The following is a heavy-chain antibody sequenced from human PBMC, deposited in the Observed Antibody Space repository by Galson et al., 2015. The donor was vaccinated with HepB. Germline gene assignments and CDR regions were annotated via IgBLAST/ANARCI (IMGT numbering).Heavy chain of an antibody. J-gene: IGHJ4*02. Sequence: SLRLSCAVSGFSVSNNYMTWVRQAPGKGLECVSGINSGGATFYADSVRGRFTISRDNSKNTLHLQISSLRAEDTAVYYCVRLTRGHFWSGSYCFDYWGQGTPVTVSS. D-gene: IGHD3-3*02. V-gene: IGHV3-66*02. CDR2: INSGGAT. CDR3: VRLTRGHFWSGSYCFDY. CDR1: GFSVSNNY.